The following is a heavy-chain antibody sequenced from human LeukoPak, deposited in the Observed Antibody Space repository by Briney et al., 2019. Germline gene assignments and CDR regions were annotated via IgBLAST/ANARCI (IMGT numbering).Heavy chain of an antibody. CDR2: MSYRGTT. J-gene: IGHJ6*03. CDR3: ARDILSGYYSEKSAMDV. D-gene: IGHD3-9*01. Sequence: SETLSLTCTVSGGSISSTTYYWRWIRQPPGKGLEWIGSMSYRGTTYYNPSLKSRVTISVDTSKNQFSLKLSSVTAADTAMYYCARDILSGYYSEKSAMDVWGKGTTVTVSS. V-gene: IGHV4-39*07. CDR1: GGSISSTTYY.